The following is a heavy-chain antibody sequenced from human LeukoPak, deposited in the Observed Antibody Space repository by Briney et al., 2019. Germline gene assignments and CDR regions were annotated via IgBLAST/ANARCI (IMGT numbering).Heavy chain of an antibody. CDR1: GGSFSGYY. D-gene: IGHD3-3*01. CDR2: INHSGST. Sequence: SETLSLTCAVDGGSFSGYYWSWIRQPPGKGLEWLGEINHSGSTNYNPSLKSRVTISVDTSKNQFSLKLSSVTAADTAVYYCARGSPLSIFGVVISYFDYWGQGTLVTVSS. CDR3: ARGSPLSIFGVVISYFDY. V-gene: IGHV4-34*01. J-gene: IGHJ4*02.